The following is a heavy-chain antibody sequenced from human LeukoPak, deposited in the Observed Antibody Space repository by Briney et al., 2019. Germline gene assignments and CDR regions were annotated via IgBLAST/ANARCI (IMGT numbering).Heavy chain of an antibody. CDR1: GYTFTSYG. J-gene: IGHJ4*02. CDR3: ARGWYYDSSGYPPFDY. V-gene: IGHV1-18*01. Sequence: ASEKVSCKGSGYTFTSYGFSWVRQAPGQGLEWMGWISAYNGNTNYAQKLQGRVTMTTDTSTSAAYMELRSLRSDDTAVYYCARGWYYDSSGYPPFDYWGQGTLVTVSS. CDR2: ISAYNGNT. D-gene: IGHD3-22*01.